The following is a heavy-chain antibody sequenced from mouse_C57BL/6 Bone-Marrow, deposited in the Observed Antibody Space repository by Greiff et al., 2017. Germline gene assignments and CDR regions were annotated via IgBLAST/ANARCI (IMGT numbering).Heavy chain of an antibody. J-gene: IGHJ2*01. D-gene: IGHD1-1*01. Sequence: EVQLQQSGPELVKPGASVKISCKASGYTFTDYYMNWVKQSHGKSLEWIGDINPNNGGTSYNQKFKGKATLTVDKSSSTAYMELRSLTAEDSAVEYCASLYCGRDYWGQGTTLTVSS. CDR3: ASLYCGRDY. V-gene: IGHV1-26*01. CDR2: INPNNGGT. CDR1: GYTFTDYY.